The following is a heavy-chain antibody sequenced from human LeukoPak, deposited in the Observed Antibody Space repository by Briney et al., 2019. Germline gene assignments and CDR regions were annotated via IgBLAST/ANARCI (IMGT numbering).Heavy chain of an antibody. Sequence: GGSLRLSCAASGFTFSSYWMSWVRQAPGKGLEWVANIKKDGSEKYYVDSVKGRFTISGDNAKTLLYLQMNSLRAEDTAVYYCARDPPYIGGFDYWGQGTLVTVSS. J-gene: IGHJ4*02. V-gene: IGHV3-7*01. CDR2: IKKDGSEK. CDR1: GFTFSSYW. D-gene: IGHD2-21*01. CDR3: ARDPPYIGGFDY.